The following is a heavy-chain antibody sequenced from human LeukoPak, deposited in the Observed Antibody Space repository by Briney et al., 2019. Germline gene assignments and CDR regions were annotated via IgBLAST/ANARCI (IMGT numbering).Heavy chain of an antibody. CDR1: SGSMSNYY. CDR2: IHSTGST. Sequence: SDTLSLTCTVSSGSMSNYYWTWIRQPAGKGLEWVGRIHSTGSTTYNPSLNSRVSLSLDTSKNQFSLKVTSVTAADTAVYYCARGHNWNDYFDPWGQGTLVTVSS. D-gene: IGHD1-20*01. CDR3: ARGHNWNDYFDP. J-gene: IGHJ5*02. V-gene: IGHV4-4*07.